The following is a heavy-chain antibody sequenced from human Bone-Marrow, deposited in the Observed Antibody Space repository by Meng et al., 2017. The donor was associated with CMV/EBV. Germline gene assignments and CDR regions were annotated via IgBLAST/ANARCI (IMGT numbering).Heavy chain of an antibody. J-gene: IGHJ5*02. V-gene: IGHV1-18*01. CDR1: GYTFTSYG. CDR3: ARVGDGFWSGFMNWFDP. D-gene: IGHD3-3*01. CDR2: ISAYNGNT. Sequence: ASVKVSCKASGYTFTSYGISWVRQAPGQGLEWMGWISAYNGNTNYAQKLQGRVTMTTDTSTSTAYMELRSLRSDDTAVYYCARVGDGFWSGFMNWFDPWGQGTLATVSS.